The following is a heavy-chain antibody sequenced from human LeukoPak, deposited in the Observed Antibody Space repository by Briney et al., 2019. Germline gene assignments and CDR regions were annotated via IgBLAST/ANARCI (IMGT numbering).Heavy chain of an antibody. CDR1: GFTFHIYA. D-gene: IGHD5-18*01. CDR2: ISTSSSTM. CDR3: ARGLNSFADY. J-gene: IGHJ4*02. Sequence: PGGSLRLSCAASGFTFHIYAMNWVRQAPGKGLEWLSSISTSSSTMFYADSVKGRFTISRDNAKNSLYLQMNSLRDEDTAVYYCARGLNSFADYWGQGTLVTVSS. V-gene: IGHV3-48*02.